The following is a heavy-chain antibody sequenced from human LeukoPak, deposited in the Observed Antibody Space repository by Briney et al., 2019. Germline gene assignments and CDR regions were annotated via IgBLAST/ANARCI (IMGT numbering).Heavy chain of an antibody. J-gene: IGHJ6*02. CDR1: GFTFDDYA. D-gene: IGHD5-12*01. CDR2: ISWNSGSI. Sequence: GGSLRLSCAASGFTFDDYAMHWVRQAPGKGLEWVSGISWNSGSIGYADSVKGRFTISRDNAKNSLYLQMNSLRAEDTAVYYCAKDRGLRYYYYYGMDVWGQGTTVTVSS. CDR3: AKDRGLRYYYYYGMDV. V-gene: IGHV3-9*01.